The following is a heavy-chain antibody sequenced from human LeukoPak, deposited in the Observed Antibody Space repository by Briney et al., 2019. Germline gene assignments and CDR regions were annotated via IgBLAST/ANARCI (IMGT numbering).Heavy chain of an antibody. V-gene: IGHV3-48*04. Sequence: GGSPRLSCAASGFTFSSYGMNWVRQAPGKGLEWVSYISSSGSTIYYADSVKGRFTISRDNAKNSLYLQMNSLRAEDTAVYYCAELGITMIGGVWGKGTTVTISS. CDR1: GFTFSSYG. D-gene: IGHD3-10*02. J-gene: IGHJ6*04. CDR2: ISSSGSTI. CDR3: AELGITMIGGV.